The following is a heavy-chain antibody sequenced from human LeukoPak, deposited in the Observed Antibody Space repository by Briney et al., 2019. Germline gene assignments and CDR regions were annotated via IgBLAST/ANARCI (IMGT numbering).Heavy chain of an antibody. CDR2: MYHSGIR. Sequence: PSETLSLTCTVSGYSISSGYYWGWIRQSPGKGLEWIGIMYHSGIRHYNPSLKSRLTMSVDTSKNQFSLKLSSVTAADTAVYYCARDRGYSSGWSFDYWGQGTLVTVSS. CDR3: ARDRGYSSGWSFDY. J-gene: IGHJ4*02. D-gene: IGHD6-19*01. CDR1: GYSISSGYY. V-gene: IGHV4-38-2*02.